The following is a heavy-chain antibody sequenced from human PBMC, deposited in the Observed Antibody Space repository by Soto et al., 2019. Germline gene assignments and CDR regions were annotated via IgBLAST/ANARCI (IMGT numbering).Heavy chain of an antibody. CDR1: GYSFTEHY. Sequence: QVQLVQSGAEVKKPGVSVKVTCRTSGYSFTEHYIHWVRQAPGQGLEWMGWINPNSGGTNFAQKFQAWVSMTRDTSMRTVYMEVTSLRSEDTAIYFCARDRGLYSGYFDYWGQGTLVTVSS. CDR3: ARDRGLYSGYFDY. CDR2: INPNSGGT. J-gene: IGHJ4*02. D-gene: IGHD1-26*01. V-gene: IGHV1-2*04.